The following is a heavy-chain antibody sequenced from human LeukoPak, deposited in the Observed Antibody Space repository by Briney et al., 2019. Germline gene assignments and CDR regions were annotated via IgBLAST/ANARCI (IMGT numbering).Heavy chain of an antibody. J-gene: IGHJ4*02. D-gene: IGHD6-13*01. CDR3: ARGHHSSSSADY. CDR1: GYTFTSYD. V-gene: IGHV1-2*02. CDR2: INPNSGGT. Sequence: ASVKVSCKASGYTFTSYDINWVRQATGQGLEWMGWINPNSGGTNYAQKFQGRVTMTRDTSISTAYMELSRLRSDDTAVYYCARGHHSSSSADYWGQGTLVTVSS.